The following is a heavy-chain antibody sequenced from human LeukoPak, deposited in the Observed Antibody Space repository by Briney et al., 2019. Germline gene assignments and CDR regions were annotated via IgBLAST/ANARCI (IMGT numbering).Heavy chain of an antibody. V-gene: IGHV3-48*02. CDR1: GFTFSSYS. CDR2: ITSSSSTI. J-gene: IGHJ5*02. CDR3: ARGTSPFDP. Sequence: GGSLRLSCVASGFTFSSYSMNWVRQAPGKGLEWISYITSSSSTIYYGDSVKGRFTISRDNAKNSLYLQMNSLRDEDTAVYYCARGTSPFDPWGRGTLDTVSS.